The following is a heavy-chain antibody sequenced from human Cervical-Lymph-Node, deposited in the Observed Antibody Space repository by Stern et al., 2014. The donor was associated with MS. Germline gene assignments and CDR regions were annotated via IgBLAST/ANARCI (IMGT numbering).Heavy chain of an antibody. CDR1: GYTLTELS. CDR3: ATDRDDFRSGYSAPTKGYGLDV. J-gene: IGHJ6*02. Sequence: VQLLESGAAVKKPGASVKVSCKVSGYTLTELSMHWVRQAPGKGLEWMGGFDPEDGETIYAQKFQGRGTMTEDTSTDTAYMELSSLRSEDTAVYYCATDRDDFRSGYSAPTKGYGLDVWGQGTTVTVTS. D-gene: IGHD3-3*01. CDR2: FDPEDGET. V-gene: IGHV1-24*01.